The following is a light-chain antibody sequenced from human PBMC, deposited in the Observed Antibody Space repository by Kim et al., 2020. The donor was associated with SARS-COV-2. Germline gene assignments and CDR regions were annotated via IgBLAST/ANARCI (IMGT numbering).Light chain of an antibody. Sequence: PATISCTSTQSLLNSDGTTSLSWLHQRPGQPPRLLIYQVSILFSVVPERFSGSGAGTYFTLRISRVEAEDVGGYYCMQATQFPWTFGQGTKVDIK. V-gene: IGKV2-24*01. CDR2: QVS. J-gene: IGKJ1*01. CDR1: QSLLNSDGTTS. CDR3: MQATQFPWT.